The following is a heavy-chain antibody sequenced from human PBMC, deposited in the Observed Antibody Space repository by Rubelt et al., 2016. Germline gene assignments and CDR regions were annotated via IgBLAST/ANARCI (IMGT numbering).Heavy chain of an antibody. CDR1: GFTFSSYW. D-gene: IGHD2-15*01. J-gene: IGHJ6*02. V-gene: IGHV3-74*02. CDR2: INPGGTST. Sequence: EVQLLDSGGGLVQPGGSLRLSCAASGFTFSSYWMHWVRQAPGKGLVWVSRINPGGTSTNYADSVKGRFTISRDNSKNTMYLQMNSLRGEDTAVYYCAKGTDSRPRYGVDVWGQGTTVTVSS. CDR3: AKGTDSRPRYGVDV.